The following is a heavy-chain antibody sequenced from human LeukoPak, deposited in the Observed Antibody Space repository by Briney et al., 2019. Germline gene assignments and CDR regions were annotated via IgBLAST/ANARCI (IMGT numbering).Heavy chain of an antibody. V-gene: IGHV3-48*03. CDR1: GFTFSSYD. CDR3: ARGPLDY. J-gene: IGHJ4*02. Sequence: GGSLRLSCAASGFTFSSYDMNWVRQAPGKGLEWVSCISTSGGTTNDADSVKGRFTISRDNAKNSLYLQMNSLGAEETAVYYCARGPLDYWGQGTLVTVSS. CDR2: ISTSGGTT.